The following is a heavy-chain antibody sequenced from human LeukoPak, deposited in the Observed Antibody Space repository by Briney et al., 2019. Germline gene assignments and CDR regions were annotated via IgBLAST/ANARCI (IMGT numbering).Heavy chain of an antibody. Sequence: GASVKVSCKASGYTFTGYYMHWVRQAPGQGLEWMGWINPNSGGTTYAQKFQGRATMTRDTSISTAYMELSRLRSDDTAVYYCARSEMATITCGYWGQGTLVTVSS. CDR1: GYTFTGYY. CDR3: ARSEMATITCGY. V-gene: IGHV1-2*02. J-gene: IGHJ4*02. CDR2: INPNSGGT. D-gene: IGHD5-24*01.